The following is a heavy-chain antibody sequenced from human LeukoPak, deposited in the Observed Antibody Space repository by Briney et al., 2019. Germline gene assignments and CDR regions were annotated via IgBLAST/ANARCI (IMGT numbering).Heavy chain of an antibody. CDR1: GFTFSKYW. CDR3: ATKQWLAPPPDS. V-gene: IGHV3-74*01. Sequence: GGSLRLSCAASGFTFSKYWMLWVRQAPGKGLESVSRINTDGTVTTYADSVKGRFTVSRDNTDNTMFLQMNSVRDEGTAVYYCATKQWLAPPPDSWGQGTPVTVSS. CDR2: INTDGTVT. D-gene: IGHD6-19*01. J-gene: IGHJ4*02.